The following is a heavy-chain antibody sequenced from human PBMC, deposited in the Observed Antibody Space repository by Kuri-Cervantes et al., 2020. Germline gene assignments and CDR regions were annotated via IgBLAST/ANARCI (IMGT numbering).Heavy chain of an antibody. CDR1: GFTFSSYW. Sequence: GESLKISCAASGFTFSSYWMSWVRQAPGKGLEWVANIKQDGSEKYYVDSVKGRFTISRDNAKNSLYLQMNSLRAEDSAVYYCAREPSGSNAGAVDYWGQGTLVTVSS. CDR3: AREPSGSNAGAVDY. J-gene: IGHJ4*02. CDR2: IKQDGSEK. V-gene: IGHV3-7*03. D-gene: IGHD4-23*01.